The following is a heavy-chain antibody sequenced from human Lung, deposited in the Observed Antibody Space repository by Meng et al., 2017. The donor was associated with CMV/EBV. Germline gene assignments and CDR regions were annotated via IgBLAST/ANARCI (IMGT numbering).Heavy chain of an antibody. CDR3: ARVYYDSTNYYFSFGY. Sequence: GGSLRLXCVGSGYSFGNYAMHWVRQAPGKGLEWVAVISYDGDKKFYTDSVKGRFTISRDNSKNTLILQMNSLRTEDTAVYYCARVYYDSTNYYFSFGYWGQGTLVTFSS. CDR1: GYSFGNYA. CDR2: ISYDGDKK. J-gene: IGHJ4*02. V-gene: IGHV3-30*04. D-gene: IGHD3-22*01.